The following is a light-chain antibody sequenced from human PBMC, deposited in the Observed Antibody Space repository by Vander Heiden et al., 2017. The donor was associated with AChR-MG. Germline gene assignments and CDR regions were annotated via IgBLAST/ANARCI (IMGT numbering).Light chain of an antibody. CDR2: QDN. V-gene: IGLV3-1*01. Sequence: SYGLTQPPPVSVSPGQTASITCSGDKLGTKYACWYQQKPGQSPVLVIYQDNKRPSGIPERFSSSNSGNTATLTISGTQAMDEADYYCQAWDTSTAVFGGGTKLTVL. J-gene: IGLJ3*02. CDR1: KLGTKY. CDR3: QAWDTSTAV.